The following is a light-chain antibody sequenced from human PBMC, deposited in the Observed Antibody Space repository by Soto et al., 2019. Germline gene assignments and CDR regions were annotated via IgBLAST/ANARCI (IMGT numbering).Light chain of an antibody. Sequence: QSALTQPASVSGSPGQSMTISCTGTTSDVGGYNYVSWFQQYPGKAPKLKIYEVSNRPSGVSNRLSGSKSGNTASLTISDHQAEDEADYYCTSYTSSSTWVFGGGTKLTVL. CDR3: TSYTSSSTWV. J-gene: IGLJ3*02. CDR2: EVS. CDR1: TSDVGGYNY. V-gene: IGLV2-14*01.